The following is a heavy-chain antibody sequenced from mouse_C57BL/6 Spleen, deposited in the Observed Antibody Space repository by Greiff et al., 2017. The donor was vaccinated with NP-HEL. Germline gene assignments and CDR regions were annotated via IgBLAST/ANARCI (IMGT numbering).Heavy chain of an antibody. D-gene: IGHD3-3*01. CDR3: AKEEGTRYFDV. Sequence: VQLQPSGAELVKPGASVKISCKASGYAFSSYWLNLVKQRPGTGLERLGQIYPGDGDTNYNGKCKGKAPLTADKSSSTAYMQLSSLTSEDSAVYFCAKEEGTRYFDVWGTGTTVTVSS. V-gene: IGHV1-80*01. J-gene: IGHJ1*03. CDR1: GYAFSSYW. CDR2: IYPGDGDT.